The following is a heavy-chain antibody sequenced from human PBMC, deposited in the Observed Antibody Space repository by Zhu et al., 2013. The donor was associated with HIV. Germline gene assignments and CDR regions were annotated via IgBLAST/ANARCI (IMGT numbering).Heavy chain of an antibody. J-gene: IGHJ6*02. Sequence: QVQLVQSGAEVKKPGSSVKVSCKASGGMFSSYAISWVRQAPGQGLEWMGGIIPFFGTPTYAQKLQGRVTITADDSTSTVYMELSSLRSEDTAVYYCARDKTSPSYYHYGMDVWGQGTRVTVSS. CDR2: IIPFFGTP. CDR3: ARDKTSPSYYHYGMDV. CDR1: GGMFSSYA. V-gene: IGHV1-69*12.